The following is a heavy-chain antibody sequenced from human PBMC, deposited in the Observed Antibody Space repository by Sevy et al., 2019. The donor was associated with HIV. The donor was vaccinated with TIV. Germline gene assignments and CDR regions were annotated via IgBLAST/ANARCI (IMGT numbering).Heavy chain of an antibody. D-gene: IGHD3-3*01. CDR2: IFYSGRS. CDR3: ARHEAYDFWGDTIRENYYYGIDV. J-gene: IGHJ6*02. V-gene: IGHV4-39*01. Sequence: SETLSLTCSVSGATITTNTYYWGWIRQAPGKGQEWIGSIFYSGRSDYNPSLKGRVTISVDTSNNQFSLKLRSVTAADTSLYYCARHEAYDFWGDTIRENYYYGIDVWGQGTTVTVSS. CDR1: GATITTNTYY.